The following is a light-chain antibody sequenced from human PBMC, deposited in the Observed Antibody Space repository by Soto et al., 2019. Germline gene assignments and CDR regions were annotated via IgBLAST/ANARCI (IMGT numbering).Light chain of an antibody. CDR1: QRVSSSY. Sequence: DIVLAQSPGTLSLSPGERATLSCRASQRVSSSYLAWYQQKPGQAPRLLIYGASSRATGIPDRFSGSGSGTDFTLAISRLEPEDFAVYYCQQYGSSRTFGQGTKVDI. CDR3: QQYGSSRT. CDR2: GAS. J-gene: IGKJ1*01. V-gene: IGKV3-20*01.